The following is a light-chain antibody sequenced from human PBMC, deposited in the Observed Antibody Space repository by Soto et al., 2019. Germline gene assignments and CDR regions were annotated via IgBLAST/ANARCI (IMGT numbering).Light chain of an antibody. V-gene: IGLV2-14*01. CDR2: DVS. Sequence: QSALTQPASVSGSPGQSITISCTGTSSDVGGYNYVSWYQQHPGKAPKLMIYDVSNRPSGVSNRFSGSKSGNTASLTISGLQAEDEADYYCSSYTSSSTSYVFGTGNKVTVL. J-gene: IGLJ1*01. CDR3: SSYTSSSTSYV. CDR1: SSDVGGYNY.